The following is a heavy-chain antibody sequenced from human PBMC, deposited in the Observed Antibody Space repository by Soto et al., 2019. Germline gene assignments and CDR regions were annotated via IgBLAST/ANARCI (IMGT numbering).Heavy chain of an antibody. V-gene: IGHV3-33*01. CDR1: GFTFSSYG. CDR3: ARGGGSGSRYYYYYYVDV. Sequence: QVQLVESGGGVVQPGRSLRLSCAASGFTFSSYGMHWVRQAPGKGLEWVAVIWYDGSNKYYADSVKGRFTISRDNSKNTLYLQMNSLRAEDTAVYYCARGGGSGSRYYYYYYVDVWGKGTTVTVSS. J-gene: IGHJ6*03. D-gene: IGHD3-10*01. CDR2: IWYDGSNK.